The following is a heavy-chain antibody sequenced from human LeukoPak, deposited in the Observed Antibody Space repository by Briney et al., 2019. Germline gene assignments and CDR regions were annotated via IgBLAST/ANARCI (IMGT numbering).Heavy chain of an antibody. J-gene: IGHJ5*02. Sequence: SETLSLTCAVYGGSFSGYYWSWIRQPPGKGLEWIGYIHYSGSTNYNPSLKSRVTISVDTSKNQFSLKLSSVTAADTAVYYCARDAYYYGSGRGIDPWGQGTLVTVSS. CDR2: IHYSGST. CDR3: ARDAYYYGSGRGIDP. V-gene: IGHV4-59*01. D-gene: IGHD3-10*01. CDR1: GGSFSGYY.